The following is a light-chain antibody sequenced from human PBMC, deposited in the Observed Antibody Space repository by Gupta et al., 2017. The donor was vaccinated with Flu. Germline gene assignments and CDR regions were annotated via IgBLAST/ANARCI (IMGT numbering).Light chain of an antibody. J-gene: IGLJ1*01. CDR3: AAWDDKLSGPLYV. CDR1: SSNIGNNP. CDR2: NNN. V-gene: IGLV1-44*01. Sequence: HSLLTQPPSASGTPGQSVAISCSGSSSNIGNNPVNWCQQLAGAAPKLLIHNNNQRPSGVPDRFSGSKSGTSASLAINGLQSEDEADYFCAAWDDKLSGPLYVFGTGTRVTVL.